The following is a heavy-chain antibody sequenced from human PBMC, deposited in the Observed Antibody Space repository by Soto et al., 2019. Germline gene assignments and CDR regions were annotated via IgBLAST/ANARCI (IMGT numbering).Heavy chain of an antibody. Sequence: GGSLRLSCAASGFTVSSNYMSWVRQAPGKGLEWVSVIYSGGSTYYADSVKGRFTISRDNSKYTLYLQMNSLRAEDTAVYYCARVVLSSGWYYYGMDVWGQGTTVTVSS. D-gene: IGHD6-19*01. J-gene: IGHJ6*02. CDR3: ARVVLSSGWYYYGMDV. CDR2: IYSGGST. V-gene: IGHV3-53*01. CDR1: GFTVSSNY.